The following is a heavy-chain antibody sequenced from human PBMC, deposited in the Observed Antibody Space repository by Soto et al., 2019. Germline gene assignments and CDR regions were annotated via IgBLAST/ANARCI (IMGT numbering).Heavy chain of an antibody. J-gene: IGHJ4*02. V-gene: IGHV4-61*01. CDR3: SRTTAVPNSLRSRYFSDS. CDR2: VYYSGTT. D-gene: IGHD4-17*01. CDR1: GGSVSDKTYY. Sequence: SETLSLTCSVSGGSVSDKTYYWSWIRQPPGKRLEWIGYVYYSGTTNYNPSLKSRVTISVDLSKNQFSLRLSSVTTADTALYYCSRTTAVPNSLRSRYFSDSWGPGTLVTVSS.